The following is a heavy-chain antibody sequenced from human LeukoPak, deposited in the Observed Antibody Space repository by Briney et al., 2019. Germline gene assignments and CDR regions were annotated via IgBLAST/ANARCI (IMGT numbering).Heavy chain of an antibody. J-gene: IGHJ4*02. Sequence: GGSLRLSCAASGFTFSSCWMTWVRRAPGKGLEWMAAIRPDGSASFFVDSVKGRFSVSRDNAKNSLSLHMNSLRVEDTAVYYCTRMRQSDYWGQGTLVTVSS. CDR1: GFTFSSCW. CDR2: IRPDGSAS. D-gene: IGHD6-19*01. CDR3: TRMRQSDY. V-gene: IGHV3-7*01.